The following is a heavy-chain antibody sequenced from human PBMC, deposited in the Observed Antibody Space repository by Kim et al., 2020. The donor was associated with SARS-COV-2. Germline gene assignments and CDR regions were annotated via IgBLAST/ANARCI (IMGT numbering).Heavy chain of an antibody. J-gene: IGHJ4*02. V-gene: IGHV3-7*01. CDR2: IKQDGSEK. Sequence: GGSLRLSCAASGFTFSSYWMSWVRQAPGKGLEWVANIKQDGSEKYYVDSVKGRFTISRDNAKNSLYLQMNSLRAEDTAVYYCARDPDSSSWYNFDYWGQGTLVTVSS. D-gene: IGHD6-13*01. CDR1: GFTFSSYW. CDR3: ARDPDSSSWYNFDY.